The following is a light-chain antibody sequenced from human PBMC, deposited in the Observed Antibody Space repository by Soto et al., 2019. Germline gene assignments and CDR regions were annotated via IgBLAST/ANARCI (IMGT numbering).Light chain of an antibody. CDR1: QGIRNE. Sequence: LQMTQPPSCLTASVRDRDTTTCRASQGIRNELDWYQQKPGKAPKRLIYSTSSLQSGVPSRFSGSGSGTEFTLTITSLQPEDFATYYCLQHNSYLRAFGRGTKVDIK. CDR2: STS. J-gene: IGKJ4*02. CDR3: LQHNSYLRA. V-gene: IGKV1-17*01.